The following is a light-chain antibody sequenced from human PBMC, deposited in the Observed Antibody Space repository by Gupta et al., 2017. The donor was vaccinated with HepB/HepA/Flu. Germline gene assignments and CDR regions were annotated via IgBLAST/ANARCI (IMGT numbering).Light chain of an antibody. CDR3: QQANSFPLT. Sequence: DIQMTQPPSSVSASVGDRVKITCRASQGVYTWLAWYQQKPGKAPTLLIYAASTLQSGVPSRFSGSGSGTDFTLTISSLQPEDFATYYCQQANSFPLTFGGGTKVEMK. V-gene: IGKV1-12*01. CDR1: QGVYTW. J-gene: IGKJ4*01. CDR2: AAS.